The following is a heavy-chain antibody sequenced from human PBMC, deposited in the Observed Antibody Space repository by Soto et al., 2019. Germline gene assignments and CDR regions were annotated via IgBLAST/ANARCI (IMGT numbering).Heavy chain of an antibody. CDR3: ARGDDFAGNDYFDY. D-gene: IGHD3-16*01. CDR1: GGSISSGFYY. V-gene: IGHV4-39*01. J-gene: IGHJ4*02. Sequence: PSETLSLTCTVSGGSISSGFYYWGWIRQPPGKGLEYIGSQYYAGSTYYNPSLKSRVTILVDTSKNQFSLKLSSVTAADTAVYFCARGDDFAGNDYFDYWGQGTLVTVYS. CDR2: QYYAGST.